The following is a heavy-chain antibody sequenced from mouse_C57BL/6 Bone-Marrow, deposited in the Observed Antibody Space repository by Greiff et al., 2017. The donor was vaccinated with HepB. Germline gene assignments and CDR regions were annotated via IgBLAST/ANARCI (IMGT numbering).Heavy chain of an antibody. J-gene: IGHJ2*01. CDR2: ISNGGGST. CDR3: ARYYYYGSSLDY. CDR1: GFTFSDYY. D-gene: IGHD1-1*01. V-gene: IGHV5-12*01. Sequence: EVQRVESGGGLVQPGGSLKLSCAASGFTFSDYYMYWVRQTPEKRLEWVAYISNGGGSTYYPDTVKGRFTISRDNAKNTLYLQMSRLKSEDTAMYYCARYYYYGSSLDYWGQGTTLTVSS.